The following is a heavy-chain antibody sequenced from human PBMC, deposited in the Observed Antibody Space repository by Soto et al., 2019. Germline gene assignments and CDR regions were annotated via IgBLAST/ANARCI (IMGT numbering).Heavy chain of an antibody. CDR3: ARQPTAFPNWFDS. J-gene: IGHJ5*01. V-gene: IGHV4-39*01. CDR1: GGSIYSPSNN. D-gene: IGHD3-16*01. Sequence: SETLSLTCTVAGGSIYSPSNNWAWLRQAPGKGLEWMASIFHTGPAYYSLYLKSRVSISVDTSKSQFSLRLSSVTAADTARYYCARQPTAFPNWFDSWGQGILVTVS. CDR2: IFHTGPA.